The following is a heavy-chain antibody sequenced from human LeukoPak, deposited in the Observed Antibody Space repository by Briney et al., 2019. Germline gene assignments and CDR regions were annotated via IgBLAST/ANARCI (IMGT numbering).Heavy chain of an antibody. CDR1: GYSFTTNW. V-gene: IGHV5-51*01. Sequence: GESLKISRKGSGYSFTTNWHDWVRQMPGKGLEWMGIIYPGDSDTRYSPSFRGQVTISADKSISTAYLQWSSLKASDTALYYCARQSGAAAGPDYWGQGTLVTVSS. CDR3: ARQSGAAAGPDY. J-gene: IGHJ4*02. D-gene: IGHD6-13*01. CDR2: IYPGDSDT.